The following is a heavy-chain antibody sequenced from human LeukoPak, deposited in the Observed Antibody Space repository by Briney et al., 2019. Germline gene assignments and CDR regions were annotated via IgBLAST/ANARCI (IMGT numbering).Heavy chain of an antibody. Sequence: GGSLRLSCAASGFTFDDYAMHWVRHAPGKGMEWVSLISGDGGSTYYADSVKGRFTISRDNSKTSLYLQMNSLRTEDTALYYCAKDMSAATYWNWFDPWGQGTLVTVSS. CDR2: ISGDGGST. J-gene: IGHJ5*02. CDR1: GFTFDDYA. D-gene: IGHD2-2*01. CDR3: AKDMSAATYWNWFDP. V-gene: IGHV3-43*02.